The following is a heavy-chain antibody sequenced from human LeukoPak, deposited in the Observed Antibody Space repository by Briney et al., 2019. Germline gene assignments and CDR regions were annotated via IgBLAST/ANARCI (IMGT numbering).Heavy chain of an antibody. D-gene: IGHD1-7*01. Sequence: PSETLSLTCTVSGGSISSYYWSWIRQPAGKGLEWIGRIYTSGSTNYNPSLKSRVTMSVDTSKNQFSLKLSSVTAADTAVYYCARDLRDFDWNYEGFDYWGQGTPVTASS. CDR3: ARDLRDFDWNYEGFDY. CDR2: IYTSGST. V-gene: IGHV4-4*07. J-gene: IGHJ4*02. CDR1: GGSISSYY.